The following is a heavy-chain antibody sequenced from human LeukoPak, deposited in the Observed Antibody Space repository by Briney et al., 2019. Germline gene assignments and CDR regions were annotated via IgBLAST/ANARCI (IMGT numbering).Heavy chain of an antibody. J-gene: IGHJ5*01. Sequence: GGSLRLSCAASGFTFTNYAMNWVRQAPGKGLEWVSAIGGSGSTTYYADSVKGRFTISRDNSRNTLYLQMNSLRVEDTAVYYCAKNRGSSVAYDSWGQGTLVTVSS. CDR2: IGGSGSTT. CDR3: AKNRGSSVAYDS. CDR1: GFTFTNYA. D-gene: IGHD2-2*01. V-gene: IGHV3-23*01.